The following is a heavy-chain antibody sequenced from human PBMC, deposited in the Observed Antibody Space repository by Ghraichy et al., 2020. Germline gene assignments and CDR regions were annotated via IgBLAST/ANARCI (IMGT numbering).Heavy chain of an antibody. CDR2: ISGSGGTT. J-gene: IGHJ3*02. V-gene: IGHV3-23*01. CDR3: AKDVRDYGYDAFDI. Sequence: GALRLSCAASGFTFSRYAMTWVRQAPGKGLEWVSGISGSGGTTYYADSVKGRFTISRDNSKNTLYLQMKTLRAEDTAVYYCAKDVRDYGYDAFDIWGQGTMVTVSS. D-gene: IGHD3-16*01. CDR1: GFTFSRYA.